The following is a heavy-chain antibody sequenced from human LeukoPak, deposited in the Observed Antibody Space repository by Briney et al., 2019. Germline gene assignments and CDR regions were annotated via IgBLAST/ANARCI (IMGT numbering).Heavy chain of an antibody. CDR2: INPSGGST. D-gene: IGHD5-24*01. CDR3: AGGPSRDGYNDDAFDI. Sequence: GASVKVSCKASGYTFTSYYMHWVRQAPGQGLEWMGIINPSGGSTSYAQKFQGRVTMTRDMSTSTVYMELSSLRSEDTAVYYCAGGPSRDGYNDDAFDIWGQGTMVSVSS. V-gene: IGHV1-46*01. J-gene: IGHJ3*02. CDR1: GYTFTSYY.